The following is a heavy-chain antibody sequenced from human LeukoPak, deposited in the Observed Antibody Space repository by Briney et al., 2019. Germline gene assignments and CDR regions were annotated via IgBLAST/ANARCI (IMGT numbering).Heavy chain of an antibody. CDR2: IYYSGST. D-gene: IGHD4-17*01. V-gene: IGHV4-30-4*07. Sequence: PSETLSLTCAVSGGSISSGGYSWSWIRQPPGKGLEWIGYIYYSGSTYYNPSLKSRVTISVDTSKNQFSLKLSSVTAADTAVYYCARGNYGDYGSYYWGQGTLVTVSS. CDR3: ARGNYGDYGSYY. J-gene: IGHJ4*02. CDR1: GGSISSGGYS.